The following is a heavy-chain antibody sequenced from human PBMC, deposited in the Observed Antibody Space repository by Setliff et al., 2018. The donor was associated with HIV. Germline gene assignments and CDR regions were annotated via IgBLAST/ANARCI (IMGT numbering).Heavy chain of an antibody. Sequence: GGSLRLSCAASEFTFSSYAMNWVRQAPGKGLEWVSAISGSGDTTYYADSVKGRFTISRDNSKNTLYLQMNSLRAEDTAVYYCAMSPYSSGLFDYWGQGTLVTVSS. CDR1: EFTFSSYA. V-gene: IGHV3-23*01. J-gene: IGHJ4*02. D-gene: IGHD6-19*01. CDR3: AMSPYSSGLFDY. CDR2: ISGSGDTT.